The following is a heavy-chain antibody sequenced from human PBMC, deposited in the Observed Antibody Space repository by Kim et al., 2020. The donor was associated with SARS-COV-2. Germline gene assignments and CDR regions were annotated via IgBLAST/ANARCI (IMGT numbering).Heavy chain of an antibody. CDR2: IDPSDSYT. CDR3: ARRENYGSGSHSDY. J-gene: IGHJ4*02. V-gene: IGHV5-10-1*01. Sequence: GASLKISCKGSGYSFSSYWITWVRQMPGKGLEWMGRIDPSDSYTNYSPSFQGHVTISTDKSISTAYLQWSSLKASDTAMYYCARRENYGSGSHSDYWGQGTLVTVSS. D-gene: IGHD3-10*01. CDR1: GYSFSSYW.